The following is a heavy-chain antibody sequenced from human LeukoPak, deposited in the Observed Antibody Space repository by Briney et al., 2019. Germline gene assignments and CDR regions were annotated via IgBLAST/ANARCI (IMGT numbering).Heavy chain of an antibody. D-gene: IGHD5-12*01. V-gene: IGHV4-59*08. J-gene: IGHJ2*01. CDR3: ARQASWLPYFDL. CDR1: GGSVSNYY. Sequence: SETLSLTCTVSGGSVSNYYWSWIRQSPGKGLEWIAYIYYSGRTDYNPSLKSRVTISVDTAENQFSLKLSSVTAADTALYFCARQASWLPYFDLWGRGTLVSVSS. CDR2: IYYSGRT.